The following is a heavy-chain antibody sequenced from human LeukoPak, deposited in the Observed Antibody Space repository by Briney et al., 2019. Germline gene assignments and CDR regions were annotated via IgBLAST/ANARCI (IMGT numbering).Heavy chain of an antibody. Sequence: ASVKLSCKASGYTFTSYGISWVRQPPGQGLEWMGWISAYNGNTNYAQKLQGRVTMTTDTSTSTAYMELRSLRSDDTAVYYCAREDTAMVTPIHWGQGTLVTVSS. CDR2: ISAYNGNT. CDR3: AREDTAMVTPIH. CDR1: GYTFTSYG. D-gene: IGHD5-18*01. V-gene: IGHV1-18*01. J-gene: IGHJ4*02.